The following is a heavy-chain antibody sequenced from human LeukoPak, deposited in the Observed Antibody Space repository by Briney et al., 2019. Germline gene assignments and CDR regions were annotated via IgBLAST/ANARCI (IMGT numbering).Heavy chain of an antibody. CDR3: ARGRLGELSSNPDAFDI. V-gene: IGHV3-74*01. Sequence: SGGSLRLSCAAPGFTFSSYWMHWVRQAPGKGLVWVSRINSDGSYTDYADSVKGRFTISRDNPKNTLYLQMNSLRAEDTSVYYCARGRLGELSSNPDAFDIWGQGTMVTVSS. D-gene: IGHD3-16*02. CDR1: GFTFSSYW. CDR2: INSDGSYT. J-gene: IGHJ3*02.